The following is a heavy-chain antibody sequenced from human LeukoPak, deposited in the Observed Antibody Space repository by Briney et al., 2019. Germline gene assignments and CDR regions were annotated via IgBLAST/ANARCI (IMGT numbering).Heavy chain of an antibody. Sequence: GSLRLSCAASGFTFSQNAMSWVRQAPGKGLELIGEINRHGNTDYNPSLKSRVSMSIDTSKNQFSLKLISVTAADTAVYYCARLVPERFFQLNPEGYYDYWGQGTLVTVSS. CDR2: INRHGNT. D-gene: IGHD3-3*01. V-gene: IGHV4-34*01. J-gene: IGHJ4*02. CDR3: ARLVPERFFQLNPEGYYDY. CDR1: GFTFSQNA.